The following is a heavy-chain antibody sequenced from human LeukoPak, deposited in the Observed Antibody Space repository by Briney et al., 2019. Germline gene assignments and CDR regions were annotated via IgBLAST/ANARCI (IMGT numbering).Heavy chain of an antibody. D-gene: IGHD3-22*01. CDR2: IYYSGST. Sequence: ASETLSLTCTVSGGSISSYYWSWIRQPPGKGLEWIGYIYYSGSTNYNPSLKSRVTISVDTSKNQFSLKLSSVTAADTAVFYCATYYYDRGYFQHWGQGTLVTVSS. V-gene: IGHV4-59*01. J-gene: IGHJ1*01. CDR1: GGSISSYY. CDR3: ATYYYDRGYFQH.